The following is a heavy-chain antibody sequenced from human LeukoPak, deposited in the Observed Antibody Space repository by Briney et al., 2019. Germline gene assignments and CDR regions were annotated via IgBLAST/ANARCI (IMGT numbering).Heavy chain of an antibody. V-gene: IGHV3-7*01. CDR1: GFILSSDW. CDR2: IKQDGSEK. Sequence: GVSLRLSCAASGFILSSDWMSWVRQAPGKGLEWVANIKQDGSEKFYVDSVKGRFIISRDNAKNSLYLQMNSLRDEDTAVYYCAREFRGYGYGRGLVLDYFDYWGQGSLVTVSS. CDR3: AREFRGYGYGRGLVLDYFDY. J-gene: IGHJ4*02. D-gene: IGHD5-18*01.